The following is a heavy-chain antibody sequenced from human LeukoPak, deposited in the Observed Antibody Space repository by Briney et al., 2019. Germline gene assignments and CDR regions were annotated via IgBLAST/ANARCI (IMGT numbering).Heavy chain of an antibody. CDR2: IYYGGST. J-gene: IGHJ4*02. Sequence: SQTLSHTCSVSGGSISSTSYYYAWNSQPPGKGLEWIGSIYYGGSTFYNPSLKSRVTISADTSNNHFSLKLSSVTAADTAVYYCARRAIVATIDYWGQGTLVTVSS. V-gene: IGHV4-39*01. CDR3: ARRAIVATIDY. CDR1: GGSISSTSYY. D-gene: IGHD5-12*01.